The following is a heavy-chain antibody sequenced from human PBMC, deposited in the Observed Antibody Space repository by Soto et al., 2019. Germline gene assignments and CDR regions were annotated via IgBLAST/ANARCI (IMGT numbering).Heavy chain of an antibody. CDR2: INSDGSIT. CDR3: VRYPRSVGGSYRPDY. D-gene: IGHD3-16*02. Sequence: CAASGFTFSSYWMHWVRQVPEKGLVWVSRINSDGSITNYADAVKGRFTISRDNVKNTLYLQMNSLRAEDTAVYYCVRYPRSVGGSYRPDYWGQGTLVTVSS. CDR1: GFTFSSYW. J-gene: IGHJ4*02. V-gene: IGHV3-74*01.